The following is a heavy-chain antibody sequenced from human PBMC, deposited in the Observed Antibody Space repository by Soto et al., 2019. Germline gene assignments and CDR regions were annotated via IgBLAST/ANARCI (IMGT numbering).Heavy chain of an antibody. J-gene: IGHJ4*02. CDR1: GGIFNTYT. CDR2: IMPIFNAP. Sequence: QVQLVQSGAEVKKPGSSVKVSCKASGGIFNTYTFTWVRQAPGQGLEWLGSIMPIFNAPKYAQRVQDRLTIDADEPTSTVYMGLSGLRSEVTAVFFCAEAALATGTTYSFWGQGTLVTVSS. CDR3: AEAALATGTTYSF. V-gene: IGHV1-69*18. D-gene: IGHD1-1*01.